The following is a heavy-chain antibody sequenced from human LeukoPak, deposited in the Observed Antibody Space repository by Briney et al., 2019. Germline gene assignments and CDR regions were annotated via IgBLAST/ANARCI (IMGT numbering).Heavy chain of an antibody. CDR1: GFTFSNYS. CDR2: TSIVGGTN. J-gene: IGHJ6*03. D-gene: IGHD1-26*01. CDR3: ARVVGATQFGYYYYMDV. Sequence: GGSLRLSCAASGFTFSNYSMNWVRQAPGKGLEWVSYTSIVGGTNSYADSVKGRFTISRDNAKNSLFLQLNSLRAEDTAVYYCARVVGATQFGYYYYMDVWGKGTTVTVSS. V-gene: IGHV3-48*01.